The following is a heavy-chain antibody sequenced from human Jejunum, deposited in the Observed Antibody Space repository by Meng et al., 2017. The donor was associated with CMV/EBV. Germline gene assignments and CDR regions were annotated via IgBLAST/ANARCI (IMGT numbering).Heavy chain of an antibody. CDR3: ARQARDGDCCLDY. CDR2: IRSKANSYAT. Sequence: FTVSGSAIHWVRQASGKGLEWVGRIRSKANSYATVYAATMKGRFTISRDDSENTAYLQMNSLKTEDTAVYYCARQARDGDCCLDYRGQGTRVTVSS. V-gene: IGHV3-73*01. CDR1: FTVSGSA. J-gene: IGHJ4*02. D-gene: IGHD2-21*01.